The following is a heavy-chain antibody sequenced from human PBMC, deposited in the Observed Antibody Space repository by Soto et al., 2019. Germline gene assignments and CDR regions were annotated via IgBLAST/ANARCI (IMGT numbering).Heavy chain of an antibody. V-gene: IGHV1-8*02. J-gene: IGHJ5*02. CDR1: GYTFTGYY. D-gene: IGHD6-13*01. Sequence: ASVKVSCKASGYTFTGYYMHWVRQAPGQGLEWMGWINPNSGNTGYAQKFQGRVTMTRNTSISTAYMELSSLRSEDTAVYYCARDKESSSWNDWFDPWGQGTLVTVSS. CDR3: ARDKESSSWNDWFDP. CDR2: INPNSGNT.